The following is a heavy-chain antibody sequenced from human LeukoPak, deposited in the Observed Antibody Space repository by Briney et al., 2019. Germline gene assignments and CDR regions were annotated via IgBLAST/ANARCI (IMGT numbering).Heavy chain of an antibody. V-gene: IGHV4-39*01. J-gene: IGHJ4*02. CDR2: IYYSGST. CDR3: ARRAALRSATYFDY. CDR1: GGSISSSSYY. Sequence: SETLSLTCTASGGSISSSSYYWGWIRQPPGKGLKWIGSIYYSGSTYYNPSLKSRVTISVDTSKNQFSLKLSSVTAADTAVYYCARRAALRSATYFDYWGQGTLVTVSS. D-gene: IGHD2-2*01.